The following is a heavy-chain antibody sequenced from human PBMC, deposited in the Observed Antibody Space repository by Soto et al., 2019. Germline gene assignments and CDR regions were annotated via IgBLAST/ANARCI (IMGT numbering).Heavy chain of an antibody. J-gene: IGHJ4*02. D-gene: IGHD2-15*01. CDR3: ATEQVVVATPFDY. CDR2: ISYDGSNK. V-gene: IGHV3-30-3*01. CDR1: GFTFSSYA. Sequence: GGSLRLSCAASGFTFSSYAMHWVRQAPGKGLEWVAVISYDGSNKYYADSVKGRFTISRDNSKNTLYLQMNSLRAEDTAVYYCATEQVVVATPFDYWGQGTLVTVSS.